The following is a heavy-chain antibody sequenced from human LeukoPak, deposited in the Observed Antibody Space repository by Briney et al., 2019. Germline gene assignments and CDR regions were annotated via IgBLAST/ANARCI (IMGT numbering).Heavy chain of an antibody. D-gene: IGHD1-1*01. J-gene: IGHJ5*02. CDR2: IIPIFGTA. CDR1: GGTFSSYA. Sequence: GASVKVSCKASGGTFSSYAISWVRQAPGQGLEWMGGIIPIFGTANYAQKFQGRVTITADESTSTAYMELSSLRSEDTAVYYCARDPGTTNWFDPWGQGTLVTVSS. V-gene: IGHV1-69*13. CDR3: ARDPGTTNWFDP.